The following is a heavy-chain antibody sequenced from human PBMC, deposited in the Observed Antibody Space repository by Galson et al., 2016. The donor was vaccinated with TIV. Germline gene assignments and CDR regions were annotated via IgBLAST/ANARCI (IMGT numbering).Heavy chain of an antibody. Sequence: SVKVSCKASGYTFTSYGINWVRQVPGQGLEWVGWISAYNGNTNYAQMLQGRVTMTTDTSTSTAYMELRSLRSDDTAVYYCAREYYYYAMDAWGQGTTVTVSS. CDR1: GYTFTSYG. CDR3: AREYYYYAMDA. V-gene: IGHV1-18*01. CDR2: ISAYNGNT. J-gene: IGHJ6*02.